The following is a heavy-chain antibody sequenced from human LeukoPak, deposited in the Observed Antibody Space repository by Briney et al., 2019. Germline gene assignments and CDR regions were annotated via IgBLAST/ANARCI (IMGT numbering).Heavy chain of an antibody. CDR3: FSGSYC. CDR1: GFTFSNYP. J-gene: IGHJ4*02. D-gene: IGHD3-10*01. V-gene: IGHV3-23*01. CDR2: ISGSGGST. Sequence: GGSLRLSCAASGFTFSNYPMSWVRQAPAKGLDWVSAISGSGGSTYYADSVKGRFTISRDNSKNTLYLQMNSLRAEDTAVYCSFSGSYCWGQGTLVTVSS.